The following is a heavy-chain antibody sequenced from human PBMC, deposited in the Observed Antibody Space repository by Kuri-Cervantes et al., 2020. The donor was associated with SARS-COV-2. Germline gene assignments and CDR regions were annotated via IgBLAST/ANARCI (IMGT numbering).Heavy chain of an antibody. V-gene: IGHV3-21*01. D-gene: IGHD2-2*01. Sequence: GESLKISCAASGFTLSSHTMNWVRQAPGKGLEWVSSISSSSSYIFHADSVKGRFTISRDNAKNSLYLQMNSLRAEDTAVYYCASLGGTSWHDYWGQGTLVTVSS. CDR2: ISSSSSYI. CDR3: ASLGGTSWHDY. J-gene: IGHJ4*02. CDR1: GFTLSSHT.